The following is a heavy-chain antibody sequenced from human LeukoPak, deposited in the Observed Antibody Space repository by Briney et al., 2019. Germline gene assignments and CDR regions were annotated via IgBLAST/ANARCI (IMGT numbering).Heavy chain of an antibody. Sequence: GGSLRLSCAASGFTFSNYWMHWVRQAPGKGLVWVSRINSDGINTSYADSVKGRFTISRDNAKNTLYLQMNSLRAEDTAVYYCAKALYYYDSSGYSNWGQGTLVTVSS. CDR2: INSDGINT. J-gene: IGHJ4*02. D-gene: IGHD3-22*01. CDR1: GFTFSNYW. CDR3: AKALYYYDSSGYSN. V-gene: IGHV3-74*01.